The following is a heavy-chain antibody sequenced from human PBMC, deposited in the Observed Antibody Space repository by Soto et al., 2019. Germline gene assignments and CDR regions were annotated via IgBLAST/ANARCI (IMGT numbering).Heavy chain of an antibody. J-gene: IGHJ4*02. CDR2: INHSGST. Sequence: QVQLQQWGAGLLKPSETLSLTCAVYGGSFGGYYWSWIRQPPGKGLEWIGEINHSGSTNYNPSLKSRVTISVDTSKNQFSLKLSSVTAADTAVYYCARGKMVGDYWGQGTLVTVSS. V-gene: IGHV4-34*01. CDR1: GGSFGGYY. CDR3: ARGKMVGDY. D-gene: IGHD2-15*01.